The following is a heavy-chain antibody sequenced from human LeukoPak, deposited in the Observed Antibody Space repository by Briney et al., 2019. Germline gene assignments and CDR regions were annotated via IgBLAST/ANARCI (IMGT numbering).Heavy chain of an antibody. V-gene: IGHV3-11*04. CDR3: AKSVAASYYYMDV. D-gene: IGHD4-23*01. J-gene: IGHJ6*03. CDR1: GFTFSDYY. Sequence: GGSLRLSCAASGFTFSDYYMSWIRQAPGKGLEWVSYISSSGSTIYYADSVKGRFTISRDNAKNSLYLQMNSLRAEDTAVYYCAKSVAASYYYMDVWGKGTTVTVSS. CDR2: ISSSGSTI.